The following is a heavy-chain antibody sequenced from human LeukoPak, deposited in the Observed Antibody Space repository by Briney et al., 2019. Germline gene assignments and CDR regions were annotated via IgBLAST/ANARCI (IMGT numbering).Heavy chain of an antibody. CDR3: ATVPGSSWGDMYYFDY. Sequence: VSCKVSGYTFTDYYMHWVQQAPGKGLEWMGLVDPEDGETIYAEKFQGRVTITADTSTDTAYMELSSLRSEDTAVYYCATVPGSSWGDMYYFDYWGQGTLLTVSS. CDR2: VDPEDGET. CDR1: GYTFTDYY. J-gene: IGHJ4*02. V-gene: IGHV1-69-2*01. D-gene: IGHD6-13*01.